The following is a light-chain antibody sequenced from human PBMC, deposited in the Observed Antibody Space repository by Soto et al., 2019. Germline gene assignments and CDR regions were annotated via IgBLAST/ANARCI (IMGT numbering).Light chain of an antibody. V-gene: IGKV3-20*01. Sequence: EIVLTQSPGTLSLSPGDRATLSCRASQSLSSSYLAWYQQTPGQAPRLLISGAFIRATGIPDRFGGSGSGTDFTLTISRLEPEDFAVYYCQHYGISPFTFGPGTKVDIK. J-gene: IGKJ3*01. CDR3: QHYGISPFT. CDR1: QSLSSSY. CDR2: GAF.